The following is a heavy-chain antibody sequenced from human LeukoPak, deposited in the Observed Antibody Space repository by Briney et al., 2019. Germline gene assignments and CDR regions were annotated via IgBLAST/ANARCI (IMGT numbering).Heavy chain of an antibody. Sequence: SLRLSCAASGFTFDDYDMHWVRQAPGKGLEWVSGISWNSGSIGYADSVKGRFTISRDNAKNSLYLQMNSLRAEDTALYYCAKAGYFDLWGRGTLVTVSS. CDR3: AKAGYFDL. V-gene: IGHV3-9*01. CDR1: GFTFDDYD. CDR2: ISWNSGSI. J-gene: IGHJ2*01.